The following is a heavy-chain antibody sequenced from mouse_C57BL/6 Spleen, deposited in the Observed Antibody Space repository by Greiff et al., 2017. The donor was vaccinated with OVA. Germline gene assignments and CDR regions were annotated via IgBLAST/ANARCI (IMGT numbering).Heavy chain of an antibody. CDR3: ASESSLITTVVARYWYFDV. Sequence: VQLQQSGPELVKPGASVKISCKASGYTFTDYYINWVKQRPGQGLEWIGWIFPGSGSTYYNEKFKGKATLTVDKSSSTAYMLLSSLTSEDSAVYFCASESSLITTVVARYWYFDVWGTGTTVTVSS. V-gene: IGHV1-75*01. CDR1: GYTFTDYY. CDR2: IFPGSGST. D-gene: IGHD1-1*01. J-gene: IGHJ1*03.